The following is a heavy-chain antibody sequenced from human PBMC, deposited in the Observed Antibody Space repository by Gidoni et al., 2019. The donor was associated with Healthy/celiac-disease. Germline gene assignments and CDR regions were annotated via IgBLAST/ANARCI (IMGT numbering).Heavy chain of an antibody. CDR3: ARDPTRSWVYYYYGMDV. CDR1: GFTFSSYA. D-gene: IGHD1-26*01. CDR2: ISYDGSNK. J-gene: IGHJ6*02. Sequence: QVQLVESGGGVVQPGRSLRISCAASGFTFSSYAMHWVRQAPGKGLEWVAVISYDGSNKYYADSVKGRFTISRDNSKNTLYLQMNSLRAEDTAVYYCARDPTRSWVYYYYGMDVWGQGTTVTVSS. V-gene: IGHV3-30-3*01.